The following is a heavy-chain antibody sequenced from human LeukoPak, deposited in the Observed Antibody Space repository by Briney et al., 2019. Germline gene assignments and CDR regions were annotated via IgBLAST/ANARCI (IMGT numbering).Heavy chain of an antibody. J-gene: IGHJ5*02. CDR2: IYYSGTT. CDR3: ARGGGNSGSATDR. V-gene: IGHV4-59*12. D-gene: IGHD5-12*01. Sequence: SETLSLTCTVSGDSISTSYWSWIRQPPGEGLEWIGYIYYSGTTNYNPSLKSRVTISVDTSKNQFSLKLSSVTAADTAVYYCARGGGNSGSATDRWGQGTLVTVSS. CDR1: GDSISTSY.